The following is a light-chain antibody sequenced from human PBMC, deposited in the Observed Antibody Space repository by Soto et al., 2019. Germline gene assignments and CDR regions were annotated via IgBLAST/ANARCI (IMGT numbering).Light chain of an antibody. CDR1: QSVGTY. J-gene: IGKJ4*01. CDR3: QQRSNWPLT. V-gene: IGKV3-11*01. Sequence: EIVLTQSPATLSLSPGERATLSCRASQSVGTYLGWYQQKPGQAPRLLIFDASNRATGIPARFSGSGSGTDFTLTISSLEPEEFAVYYCQQRSNWPLTFGGGTKVEIK. CDR2: DAS.